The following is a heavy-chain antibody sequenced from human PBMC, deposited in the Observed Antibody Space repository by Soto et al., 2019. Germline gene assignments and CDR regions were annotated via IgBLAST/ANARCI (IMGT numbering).Heavy chain of an antibody. CDR3: AREAYYYDSSGYYYYYYGMDV. D-gene: IGHD3-22*01. V-gene: IGHV1-3*01. CDR2: INAGNGNT. CDR1: GYTFTSYA. J-gene: IGHJ6*02. Sequence: ASVKASCKASGYTFTSYAMHWVRQAPGQRLEWMGWINAGNGNTKYSQKFQGRVTITRDTSASTAYMELSSLRSEDTAVYYCAREAYYYDSSGYYYYYYGMDVWGQGTTVTVSS.